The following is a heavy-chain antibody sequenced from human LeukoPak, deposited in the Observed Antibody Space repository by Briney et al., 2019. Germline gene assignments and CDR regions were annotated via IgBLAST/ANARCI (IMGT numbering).Heavy chain of an antibody. Sequence: GASVKVSCKASGYTFTTCGISWVRQAPGQGLEWMGWISTYNGNTNYAQEFQGRVTMTTDTSTTTAYMELRSLKSDDTAVYYCARPTVRFCSSARCYRGAFDIWGQGTMVTVSS. V-gene: IGHV1-18*01. CDR1: GYTFTTCG. CDR2: ISTYNGNT. CDR3: ARPTVRFCSSARCYRGAFDI. J-gene: IGHJ3*02. D-gene: IGHD2-2*01.